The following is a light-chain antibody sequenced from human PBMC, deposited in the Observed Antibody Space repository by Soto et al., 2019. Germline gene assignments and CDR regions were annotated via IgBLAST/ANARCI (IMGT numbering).Light chain of an antibody. Sequence: EIVMTQSPATLSVSPGERATLSCRASQSVSSNLAWYQQKPGQAPRLHIYGASTRATGIAARFSGSGSGTEFTLTISSLQSEDFAVYYCQHYNNWPLTFGQGTKVEIK. CDR1: QSVSSN. CDR3: QHYNNWPLT. V-gene: IGKV3-15*01. J-gene: IGKJ1*01. CDR2: GAS.